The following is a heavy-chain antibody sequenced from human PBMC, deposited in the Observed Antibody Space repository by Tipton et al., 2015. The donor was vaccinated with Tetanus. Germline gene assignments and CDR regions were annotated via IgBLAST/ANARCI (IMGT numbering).Heavy chain of an antibody. D-gene: IGHD2-8*02. V-gene: IGHV4-34*01. CDR1: GGSFSGSY. CDR2: VHPRGST. Sequence: AGLVKPSETLSLTCAVYGGSFSGSYWSWVRQPPGKGLEWIGEVHPRGSTNYNPSLKSRVTISLDTSKTHFYLNLSSVTAADTAVYYCAGVTAQRTELYFEHWGQGTQVTVSS. J-gene: IGHJ1*01. CDR3: AGVTAQRTELYFEH.